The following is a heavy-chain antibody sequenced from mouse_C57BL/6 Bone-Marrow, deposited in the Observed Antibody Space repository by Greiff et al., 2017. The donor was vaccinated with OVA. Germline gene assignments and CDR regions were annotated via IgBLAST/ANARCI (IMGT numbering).Heavy chain of an antibody. Sequence: QVQLQQPGAELVRPGSSVKLSCKASGYTFTSYWMDWVKQRPGQGLEWIGDIYPGGGYTNYNEKFKGKATLTADKSSSTAYMQFSSLTSEDSAIYYCAREDSSGYWFAYWGQGTLVTVSA. D-gene: IGHD3-2*02. CDR2: IYPGGGYT. CDR1: GYTFTSYW. CDR3: AREDSSGYWFAY. V-gene: IGHV1-63*01. J-gene: IGHJ3*01.